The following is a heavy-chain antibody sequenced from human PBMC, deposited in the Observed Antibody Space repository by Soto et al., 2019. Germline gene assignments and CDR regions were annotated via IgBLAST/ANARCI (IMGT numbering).Heavy chain of an antibody. J-gene: IGHJ5*02. CDR2: MNPSGGSA. CDR1: GYSFTSYY. CDR3: ARDNGWFDP. Sequence: QVQLVQSGAEVKKPGASVKVSCKASGYSFTSYYMHWVRQAPGQGLEWVGIMNPSGGSASYAQKFQGRVIMTSDTSTSTDFMELSGLTSEDTAVYYCARDNGWFDPWGQGTLVTVTS. V-gene: IGHV1-46*01.